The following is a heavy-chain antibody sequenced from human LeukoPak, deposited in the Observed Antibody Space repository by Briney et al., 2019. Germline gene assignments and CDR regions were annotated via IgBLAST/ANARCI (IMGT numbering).Heavy chain of an antibody. V-gene: IGHV1-24*01. CDR3: ARVRPREYYDFWSGYSDAFDI. D-gene: IGHD3-3*01. CDR1: GYTLTELS. Sequence: ASVKVSCKVSGYTLTELSMHWVRQAPGKGLEWMGGFDPEDGETIYAQKFQGRVTMTEDTSTDTAYMELSSLRSEDTAVYYCARVRPREYYDFWSGYSDAFDIWGQGTMVTVSS. CDR2: FDPEDGET. J-gene: IGHJ3*02.